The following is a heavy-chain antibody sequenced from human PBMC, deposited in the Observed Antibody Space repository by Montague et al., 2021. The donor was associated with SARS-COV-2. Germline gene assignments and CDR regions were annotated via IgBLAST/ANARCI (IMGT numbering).Heavy chain of an antibody. CDR3: ARELEIHDFLSGYYIGD. Sequence: SETLSLTCTVSGGSVNSGSYHWNWIRRPPGKGLEWIGYIYYSGSTSYNPSLKSRVTISLDTSKNQFSLNLTSVTAADTALYFCARELEIHDFLSGYYIGDWGQGTLVTVFS. J-gene: IGHJ4*02. D-gene: IGHD3-3*01. CDR1: GGSVNSGSYH. CDR2: IYYSGST. V-gene: IGHV4-61*01.